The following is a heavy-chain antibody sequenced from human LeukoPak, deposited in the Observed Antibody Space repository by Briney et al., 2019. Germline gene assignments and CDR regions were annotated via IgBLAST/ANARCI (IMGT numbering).Heavy chain of an antibody. CDR3: ARDQGSRGYYGSGSYFGY. CDR2: IYYSGST. J-gene: IGHJ4*02. V-gene: IGHV4-59*01. D-gene: IGHD3-10*01. CDR1: GGSISSYY. Sequence: SETLSLTCTVSGGSISSYYWSWIRQPPGKGLEWIGYIYYSGSTNYNPSLKSRVTISVDTSKNQFSLKLSSVTAADTAVYYCARDQGSRGYYGSGSYFGYWGQGTLVTVSS.